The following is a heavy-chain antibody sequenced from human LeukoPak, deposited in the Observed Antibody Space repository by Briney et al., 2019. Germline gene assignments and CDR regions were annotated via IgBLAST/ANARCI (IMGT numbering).Heavy chain of an antibody. V-gene: IGHV4-59*08. Sequence: SETLSLTCTVSGGSLSSHYWSWIRQPPGKGLELIGHIYYTGTTYYNPSLKSRVTISLDTSKNQISLKLSSVTAADTAVYYCARHTTVVPPHYFDYWGQGTLVTVSS. CDR2: IYYTGTT. CDR1: GGSLSSHY. D-gene: IGHD4-23*01. J-gene: IGHJ4*02. CDR3: ARHTTVVPPHYFDY.